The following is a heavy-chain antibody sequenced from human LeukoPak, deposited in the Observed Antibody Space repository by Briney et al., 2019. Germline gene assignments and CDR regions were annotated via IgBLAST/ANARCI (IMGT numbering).Heavy chain of an antibody. CDR1: GYTFTSYA. V-gene: IGHV1-3*01. D-gene: IGHD2-21*02. J-gene: IGHJ5*02. CDR2: INAGNGNT. Sequence: ASVKVSCKASGYTFTSYAMHWVRQAPGQRLEWMGWINAGNGNTKYSQKFQGRVTITRDTSASTVYMELSSLRSEDTAVYYCARGATRYCGGDCYHIDPWGQGTLVTVSS. CDR3: ARGATRYCGGDCYHIDP.